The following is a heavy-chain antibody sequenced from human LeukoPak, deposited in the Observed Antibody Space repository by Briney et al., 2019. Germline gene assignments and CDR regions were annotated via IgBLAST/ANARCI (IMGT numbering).Heavy chain of an antibody. CDR2: ISYDGSNK. D-gene: IGHD3-3*01. Sequence: PGGSLRLSCAASGFTFSSYAMSWVRQAPGKGLEWVAVISYDGSNKYYADSVKGRFTISRDNSKNTLYLQVNSLRAEDTAVYYCARTRYDFWSGYYEYWGQGTLVTVSS. CDR3: ARTRYDFWSGYYEY. CDR1: GFTFSSYA. J-gene: IGHJ4*02. V-gene: IGHV3-30*04.